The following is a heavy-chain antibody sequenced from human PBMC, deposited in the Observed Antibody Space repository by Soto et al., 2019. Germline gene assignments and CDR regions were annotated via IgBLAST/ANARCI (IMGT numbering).Heavy chain of an antibody. CDR2: ISGSGAST. V-gene: IGHV3-23*01. Sequence: EVQLLESGGGLVQPGGSLRLSCAASGFTFSTYAMSWVRQAPGKGLEWVAVISGSGASTYYADSVKGRFTISRDNSEITQYLQMTSLRAGDTAIYAGARPTVVVVAAKPRWFDPWGRGSLVTVSS. J-gene: IGHJ5*02. CDR1: GFTFSTYA. D-gene: IGHD2-15*01. CDR3: ARPTVVVVAAKPRWFDP.